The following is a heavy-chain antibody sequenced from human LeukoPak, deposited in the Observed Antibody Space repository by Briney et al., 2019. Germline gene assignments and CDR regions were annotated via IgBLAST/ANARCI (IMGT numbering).Heavy chain of an antibody. CDR3: TRDRYCRRTSCYQHPTIYYGMDV. Sequence: SETLSLTCAFYGGSFSGYYWSWIRQPPGKGLEWIGEINHSGSTNYHPSLKSRVPISVDTSKNQFSLKLSSVTAADTAVYYSTRDRYCRRTSCYQHPTIYYGMDVWGKGTTVTVSS. J-gene: IGHJ6*04. CDR1: GGSFSGYY. V-gene: IGHV4-34*01. CDR2: INHSGST. D-gene: IGHD2-2*01.